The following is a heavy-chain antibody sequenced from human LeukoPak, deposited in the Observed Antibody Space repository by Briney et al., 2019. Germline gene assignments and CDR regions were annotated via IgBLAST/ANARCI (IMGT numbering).Heavy chain of an antibody. Sequence: LSGGSLRLSCAASGFTFSSYAMSWVRQAPGKGLEWVSAISGSGGSTYYADSVKGRFTISRDNSKNTLYLQMNSLRAGDTAVYYCAKDVTGYGDSVFDYWGQGTLVTVSS. CDR2: ISGSGGST. CDR3: AKDVTGYGDSVFDY. D-gene: IGHD4-17*01. V-gene: IGHV3-23*01. CDR1: GFTFSSYA. J-gene: IGHJ4*02.